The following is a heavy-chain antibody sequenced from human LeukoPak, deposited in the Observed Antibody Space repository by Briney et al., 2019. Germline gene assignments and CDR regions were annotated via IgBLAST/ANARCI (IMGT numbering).Heavy chain of an antibody. CDR2: INPNSGGT. CDR3: ARDAAAGTLGNWFDP. J-gene: IGHJ5*02. D-gene: IGHD6-13*01. V-gene: IGHV1-2*02. CDR1: GYTFTGYY. Sequence: ASVKVSCKASGYTFTGYYMHWVRQAPGQGLEWMGWINPNSGGTNYAQKFQGRVTMTRDTSISTAYMELSRLRSDDTAVYYCARDAAAGTLGNWFDPWGQGTLVTVSS.